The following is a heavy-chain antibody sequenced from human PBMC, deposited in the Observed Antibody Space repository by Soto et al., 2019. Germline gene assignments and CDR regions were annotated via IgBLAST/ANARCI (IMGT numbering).Heavy chain of an antibody. D-gene: IGHD2-21*01. CDR1: GAALNSGNYY. J-gene: IGHJ5*01. CDR3: ARLTIATNNSKWFDS. Sequence: SETLSLTCSVSGAALNSGNYYWSWIRQVPGKGLEWIGHIYVTGTVDYNPSLRDRITISQDTSERQFSLNLRLVTAADTAVYYCARLTIATNNSKWFDSWGQGTLVTVSS. CDR2: IYVTGTV. V-gene: IGHV4-31*03.